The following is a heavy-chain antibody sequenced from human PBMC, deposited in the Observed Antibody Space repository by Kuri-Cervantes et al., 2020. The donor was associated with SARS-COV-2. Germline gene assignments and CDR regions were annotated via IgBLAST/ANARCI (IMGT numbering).Heavy chain of an antibody. J-gene: IGHJ3*01. Sequence: GGSLRLSCAASGMIFSRYWMSWVRQAPGKGLEWVANIKQDGSEKYYVDSVKGRFTISRDNAKNSLYMQMNSLRAEDTAVYYCARDHCSSTSCYLWGQGTKVTVSS. CDR2: IKQDGSEK. CDR1: GMIFSRYW. D-gene: IGHD2-2*01. V-gene: IGHV3-7*01. CDR3: ARDHCSSTSCYL.